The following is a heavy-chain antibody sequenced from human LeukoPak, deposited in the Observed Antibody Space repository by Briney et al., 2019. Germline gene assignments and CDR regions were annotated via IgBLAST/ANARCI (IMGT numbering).Heavy chain of an antibody. D-gene: IGHD6-13*01. CDR2: MNPNSGNT. CDR1: GYTFTSYD. J-gene: IGHJ1*01. CDR3: ARPHAAAREYFQH. Sequence: ASVKVSCKASGYTFTSYDINWVRQATGQGLEWMGWMNPNSGNTGYAQKFQGRVTMTRNTSISTAYMELSSLRSEDTAVYYCARPHAAAREYFQHWGQGTLVTVSS. V-gene: IGHV1-8*01.